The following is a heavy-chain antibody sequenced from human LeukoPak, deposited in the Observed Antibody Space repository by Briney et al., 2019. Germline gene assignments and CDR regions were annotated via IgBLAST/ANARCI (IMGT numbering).Heavy chain of an antibody. D-gene: IGHD2-21*02. Sequence: GESLRPSCEASGFTFSNYAMAWVRQSPGKGLEWVSGITGSGGHTYYADSVKGRLTSSRDNSKNTLYLQMNSLRAEDTAVYYCTKDLTDYHYYYTDVWGKGTTVIVSS. CDR1: GFTFSNYA. J-gene: IGHJ6*03. CDR3: TKDLTDYHYYYTDV. CDR2: ITGSGGHT. V-gene: IGHV3-23*01.